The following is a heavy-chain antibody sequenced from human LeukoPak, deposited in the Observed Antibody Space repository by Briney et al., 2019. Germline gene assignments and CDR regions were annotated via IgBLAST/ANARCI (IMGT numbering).Heavy chain of an antibody. Sequence: GGSLRLSCAASGFTFSDYYMSWIRQAPGKGLEWVANIKQDGSEKYYVDSVKGRFTISRDNAKNSLYLQMNSLRAEDTAVYYCARGRYSYGYYFDYWGQGTLVTVSS. CDR1: GFTFSDYY. V-gene: IGHV3-7*01. CDR3: ARGRYSYGYYFDY. J-gene: IGHJ4*02. D-gene: IGHD5-18*01. CDR2: IKQDGSEK.